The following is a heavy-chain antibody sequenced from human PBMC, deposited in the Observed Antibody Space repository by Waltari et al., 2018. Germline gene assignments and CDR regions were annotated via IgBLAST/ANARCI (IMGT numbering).Heavy chain of an antibody. D-gene: IGHD5-18*01. CDR2: IDWDDDK. Sequence: QVTLRESGPALVKPTQTLTLTCTFPGFSLSTSGLCVSWIRPPPGKALEWLALIDWDDDKYYSTSLKTRLTISKDTSKNQVVLTMTNMDPVDTATYYCARIRGGYSYGYDGMDVWGQGTTVTVSS. CDR3: ARIRGGYSYGYDGMDV. CDR1: GFSLSTSGLC. J-gene: IGHJ6*02. V-gene: IGHV2-70*01.